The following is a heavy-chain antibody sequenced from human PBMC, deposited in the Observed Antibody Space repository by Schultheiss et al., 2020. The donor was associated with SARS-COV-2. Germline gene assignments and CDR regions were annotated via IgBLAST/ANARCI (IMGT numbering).Heavy chain of an antibody. CDR3: ARGAGGSGSYPS. D-gene: IGHD3-10*01. CDR2: IYHSGST. V-gene: IGHV4-4*02. Sequence: SETLSLTCAVSGASISSSNWWSWVRQPPGKGLEWIGEIYHSGSTNYNPSLKSRVTMSVDTSKNQFSLKLSSVTAADTAVYYCARGAGGSGSYPSWGQGALVTVSS. J-gene: IGHJ5*02. CDR1: GASISSSNW.